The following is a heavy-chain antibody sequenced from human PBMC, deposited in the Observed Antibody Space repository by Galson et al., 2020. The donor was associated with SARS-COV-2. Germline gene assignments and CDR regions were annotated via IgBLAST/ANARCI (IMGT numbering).Heavy chain of an antibody. V-gene: IGHV3-21*01. CDR1: GFTFSSHN. CDR2: VSSASTNI. Sequence: GESLKISCAASGFTFSSHNMNWVRQAPGKGLEWVSSVSSASTNIYYADSVKGRFTISRDNAENSLYLQMNSLRADDTAMYYCTRGPDIVWGGYPYYQYYMDVWGKGTTVTVSS. CDR3: TRGPDIVWGGYPYYQYYMDV. J-gene: IGHJ6*03. D-gene: IGHD3-3*01.